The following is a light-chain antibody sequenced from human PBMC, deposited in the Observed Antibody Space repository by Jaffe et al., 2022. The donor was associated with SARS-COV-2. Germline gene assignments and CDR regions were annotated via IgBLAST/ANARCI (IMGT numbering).Light chain of an antibody. CDR3: QVWDRSSDHVV. CDR1: SIGSKS. J-gene: IGLJ2*01. CDR2: YDR. V-gene: IGLV3-21*04. Sequence: SYVLTQPPSVSVAPGTTALITCEGYSIGSKSVYWYQQKPGQAPLLVIYYDRDRPSGIPERFSGSNSGNTATLTISRVEAGDEADYYCQVWDRSSDHVVFGGGTRLTVL.